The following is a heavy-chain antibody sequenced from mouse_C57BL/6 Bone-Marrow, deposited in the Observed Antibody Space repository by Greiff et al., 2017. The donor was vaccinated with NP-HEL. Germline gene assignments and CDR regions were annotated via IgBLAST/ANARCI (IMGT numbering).Heavy chain of an antibody. J-gene: IGHJ2*01. V-gene: IGHV1-55*01. Sequence: QVQLQQPGAELVKPGASVKMSCKASGYTFTGYWITWVKQRPGQGLEWIGDILPGSGSTNYNEKFKSKATLTVDTSSSTAYMQLSSLTSEDSAVYYWANERGPNFDYRGNGPTLTASS. CDR1: GYTFTGYW. CDR2: ILPGSGST. CDR3: ANERGPNFDY.